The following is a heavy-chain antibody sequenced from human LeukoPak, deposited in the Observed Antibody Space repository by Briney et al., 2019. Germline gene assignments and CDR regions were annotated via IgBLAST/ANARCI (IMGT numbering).Heavy chain of an antibody. J-gene: IGHJ5*02. Sequence: GASVKVSCKASGGTFSSYAISWVRQAPGQGLEWMGWISANNGDTDYPPKLQDRVTMTTDTSTSTAYMELRSLRSDDTAVYYCARDRHNWNDGFDPWGQGTLVTVSS. V-gene: IGHV1-18*01. CDR1: GGTFSSYA. D-gene: IGHD1-1*01. CDR2: ISANNGDT. CDR3: ARDRHNWNDGFDP.